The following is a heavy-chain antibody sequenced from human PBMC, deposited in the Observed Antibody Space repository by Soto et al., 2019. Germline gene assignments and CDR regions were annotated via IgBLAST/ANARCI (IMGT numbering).Heavy chain of an antibody. D-gene: IGHD6-19*01. Sequence: PSETLSLTCPVSGDSISRGGYSWTWIRQPPGKAPEWIGNIYDSGSTSYNPSLKSRVTMSVDRSTNQFSLKLTSVTAADTAVDFCARGSSSYYDYGMDVWVQGTTVTVSS. CDR2: IYDSGST. J-gene: IGHJ6*02. CDR1: GDSISRGGYS. CDR3: ARGSSSYYDYGMDV. V-gene: IGHV4-30-2*01.